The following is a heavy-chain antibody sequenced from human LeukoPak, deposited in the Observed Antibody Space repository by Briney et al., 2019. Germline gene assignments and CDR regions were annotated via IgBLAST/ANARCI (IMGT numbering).Heavy chain of an antibody. J-gene: IGHJ4*02. CDR2: ISGSGGST. D-gene: IGHD3-9*01. Sequence: GGSLRLSCAASGFTFSSYAMSWVRQAPGKGLEWVSAISGSGGSTYYADSVKGRFTISRDNSKNTLYLQMNSLRAEDTAVYYCAKSNPTYYDILTGLFDYRGQGTLVTVSS. CDR1: GFTFSSYA. V-gene: IGHV3-23*01. CDR3: AKSNPTYYDILTGLFDY.